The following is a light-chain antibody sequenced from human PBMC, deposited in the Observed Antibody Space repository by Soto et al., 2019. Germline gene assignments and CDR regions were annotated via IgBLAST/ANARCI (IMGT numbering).Light chain of an antibody. CDR2: GAS. V-gene: IGKV3-20*01. Sequence: EIVLTQSPGTLSLSPGERATLSCRASQSVSSSYLAWYQQKPGQAPRLLIYGASSRDTGIPDRFSGSGSGTDFTLTISRLEPEDFAVYYCQQYGNSPPWTFGQWTKVEIK. CDR1: QSVSSSY. J-gene: IGKJ1*01. CDR3: QQYGNSPPWT.